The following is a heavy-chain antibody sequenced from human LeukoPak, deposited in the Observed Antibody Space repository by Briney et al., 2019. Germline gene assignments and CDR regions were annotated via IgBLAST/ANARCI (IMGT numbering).Heavy chain of an antibody. V-gene: IGHV3-23*01. D-gene: IGHD3-3*01. J-gene: IGHJ6*03. Sequence: GGSLRLSCAASGFTFSSYAMSWVRQAPGKGLEWVSAISGSCGSTYYADSVKGRFTISRDNSKNTLYLQMNSLRAEDTAVYYCAKVNYDFWSGYYTGSDYYYYMDVWGKGTTVTVSS. CDR3: AKVNYDFWSGYYTGSDYYYYMDV. CDR1: GFTFSSYA. CDR2: ISGSCGST.